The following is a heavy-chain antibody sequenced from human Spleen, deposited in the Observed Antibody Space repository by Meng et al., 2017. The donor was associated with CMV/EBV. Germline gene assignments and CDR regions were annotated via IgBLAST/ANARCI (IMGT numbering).Heavy chain of an antibody. Sequence: GESLKISCAASGFTFSNAWMSWVRQAPGKGLEWVGRIKSKTDGGTTDYAAPVKGRFTISRDDSKNTLYLQMNSLKTEDTAVYYCTTGVTMVRGVLYGMDVWGQGTTVTVSS. CDR2: IKSKTDGGTT. V-gene: IGHV3-15*01. CDR1: GFTFSNAW. J-gene: IGHJ6*02. D-gene: IGHD3-10*01. CDR3: TTGVTMVRGVLYGMDV.